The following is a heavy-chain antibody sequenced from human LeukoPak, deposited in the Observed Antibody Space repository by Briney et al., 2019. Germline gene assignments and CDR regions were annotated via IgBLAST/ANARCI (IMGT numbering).Heavy chain of an antibody. CDR3: AREVSSSQQLFDY. D-gene: IGHD6-13*01. V-gene: IGHV4-59*01. CDR1: GGSISSYY. CDR2: IYYSGST. Sequence: SETLSLTCTVSGGSISSYYWSWIRQPPGKGLEWIGYIYYSGSTNYNPSLKSRVTISVDTSKNQFSLKLSSVTAADTAVYYCAREVSSSQQLFDYWGQGTLVTVSS. J-gene: IGHJ4*02.